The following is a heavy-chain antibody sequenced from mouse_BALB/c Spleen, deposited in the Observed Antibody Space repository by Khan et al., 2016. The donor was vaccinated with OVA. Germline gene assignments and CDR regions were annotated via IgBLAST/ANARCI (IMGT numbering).Heavy chain of an antibody. CDR1: GYRFTDYV. CDR3: ARERGSGGTFDR. CDR2: INPGSGRR. Sequence: QMQLQQSGPELVKPGASVKMSCKASGYRFTDYVISWVKQRTGQGLEWMGEINPGSGRRYYNDKFKGRATLTVDTSSSTAYLQLSNLKNEDSAVYFCARERGSGGTFDRWGQGTSLTVSS. D-gene: IGHD3-1*01. V-gene: IGHV1-77*01. J-gene: IGHJ2*02.